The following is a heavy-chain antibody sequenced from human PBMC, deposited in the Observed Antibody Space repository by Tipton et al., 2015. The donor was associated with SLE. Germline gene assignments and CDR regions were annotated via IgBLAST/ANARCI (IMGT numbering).Heavy chain of an antibody. J-gene: IGHJ4*02. V-gene: IGHV3-23*01. D-gene: IGHD3-16*01. CDR1: RFMFATYG. Sequence: SLRLSCAASRFMFATYGMTWVRQAPGKGLEWVSSISDSGDTTYYADSVRGRFTVSRDNSKSTLYLQMNGLRAEVTAVYYCAKSWGWGSEDWGQGTLVTVSS. CDR2: ISDSGDTT. CDR3: AKSWGWGSED.